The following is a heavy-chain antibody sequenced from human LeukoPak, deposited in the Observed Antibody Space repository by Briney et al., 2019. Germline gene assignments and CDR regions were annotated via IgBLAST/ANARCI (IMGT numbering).Heavy chain of an antibody. CDR3: ARQGAELGNFDY. V-gene: IGHV5-51*01. D-gene: IGHD3-16*01. CDR1: GYSFTSYW. Sequence: GESLKISCKVSGYSFTSYWIGWVRQMPGEGLEWMGAVSPADSDTRYSPSFQGQVTISADESINTAYLQLTSLKASETAMYYCARQGAELGNFDYWGQGTLVIVSS. J-gene: IGHJ4*02. CDR2: VSPADSDT.